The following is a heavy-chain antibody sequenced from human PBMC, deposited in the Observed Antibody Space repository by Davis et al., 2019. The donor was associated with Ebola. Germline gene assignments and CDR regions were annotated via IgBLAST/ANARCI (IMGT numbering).Heavy chain of an antibody. Sequence: SETLSLTCTVSGGSISTSYRSWMRQPPGKGLEWIGYIYYRGDAIYNPPLNSRVTISLDTSRNQISLNLASVTAADTAVYYCARPRRDPYANEPFNIWGQGTMVTVSS. J-gene: IGHJ3*02. CDR3: ARPRRDPYANEPFNI. V-gene: IGHV4-59*01. CDR1: GGSISTSY. CDR2: IYYRGDA. D-gene: IGHD5-24*01.